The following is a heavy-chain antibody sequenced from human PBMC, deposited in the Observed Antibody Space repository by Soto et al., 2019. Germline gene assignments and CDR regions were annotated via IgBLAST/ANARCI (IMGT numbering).Heavy chain of an antibody. CDR3: AKRKMGYRSDWYFEH. Sequence: QVQLVQSGAEVKKPGASVKVSCKASGYTFINNDINWVRQATGQGLEWMGWMNPYSGNTGSAEKFQGRVTMTRDTSTSTAYMELSSLRSEDTAVYYCAKRKMGYRSDWYFEHWGQGTLVTVSS. CDR2: MNPYSGNT. D-gene: IGHD3-9*01. CDR1: GYTFINND. V-gene: IGHV1-8*01. J-gene: IGHJ4*02.